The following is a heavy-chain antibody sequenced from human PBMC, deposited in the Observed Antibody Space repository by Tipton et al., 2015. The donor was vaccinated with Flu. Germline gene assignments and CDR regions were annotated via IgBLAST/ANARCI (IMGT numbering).Heavy chain of an antibody. J-gene: IGHJ5*02. CDR2: IHYSGSP. CDR3: ARDRGFSNWFDP. CDR1: GDSMRRDYF. Sequence: TLSLTCTVSGDSMRRDYFWGWIRQAPGKGLEWIGNIHYSGSPHYNPSLKSRVTISVDTSKNQFSLRVSSVTAADTAVYYCARDRGFSNWFDPWGQGTLVTVSS. D-gene: IGHD3-10*01. V-gene: IGHV4-38-2*02.